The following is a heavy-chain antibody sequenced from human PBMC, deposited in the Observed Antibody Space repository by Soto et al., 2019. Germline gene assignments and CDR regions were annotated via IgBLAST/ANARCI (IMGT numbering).Heavy chain of an antibody. D-gene: IGHD5-18*01. CDR2: ISAYNGNT. Sequence: GASVKVSCKASSYTFTSYGISWVRQAPGQGLEWMGWISAYNGNTNCAQKLQGRVTMTTDTSTSTAYMELRSLRSDDTAVHYCARDLGPTLRRGYSYGYDYWGQGTLVTVSS. CDR3: ARDLGPTLRRGYSYGYDY. CDR1: SYTFTSYG. J-gene: IGHJ4*02. V-gene: IGHV1-18*01.